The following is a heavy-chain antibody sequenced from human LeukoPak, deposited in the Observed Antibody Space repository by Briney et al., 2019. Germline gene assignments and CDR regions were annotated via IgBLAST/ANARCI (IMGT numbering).Heavy chain of an antibody. CDR3: ARGDCSSTNCYTRFDY. V-gene: IGHV3-21*01. CDR2: ISTTGSYM. D-gene: IGHD2-2*02. J-gene: IGHJ4*02. Sequence: GGSLRLSCAASGFTFNNYAMEWVRQAPGKGLEWVSSISTTGSYMYYADSLTGRFTISRNNAENSLYLQMNSLRAEDTAVYYCARGDCSSTNCYTRFDYWGQGTLVTVSS. CDR1: GFTFNNYA.